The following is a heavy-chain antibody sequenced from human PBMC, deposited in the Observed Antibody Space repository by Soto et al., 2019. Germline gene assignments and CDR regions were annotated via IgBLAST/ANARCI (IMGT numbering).Heavy chain of an antibody. CDR1: GGSISSGDYY. CDR3: ARGGTILRGWFDP. CDR2: IYYSGST. V-gene: IGHV4-30-4*01. J-gene: IGHJ5*02. D-gene: IGHD3-9*01. Sequence: QVQLQESGPGLVKPSQTLSLTCTVSGGSISSGDYYWSWIRQPPGKGLEWIGYIYYSGSTYYNPSLKSRVTISVDTSKNQFSLKLSSVTAADTTVYYCARGGTILRGWFDPWGQGTLVTVSS.